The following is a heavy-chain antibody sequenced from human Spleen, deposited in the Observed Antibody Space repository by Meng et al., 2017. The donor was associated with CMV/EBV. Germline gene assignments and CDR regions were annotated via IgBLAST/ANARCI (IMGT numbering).Heavy chain of an antibody. V-gene: IGHV1-8*03. J-gene: IGHJ4*02. CDR3: ARDWGSSSDYFDY. CDR2: MNPYSGNT. D-gene: IGHD6-6*01. CDR1: GYIFGTYD. Sequence: ASVKVSCKASGYIFGTYDINWLRQATGQGLEWLGWMNPYSGNTGFAQKFQGRVSITRDTSISTAYMQLSGLRSEDTAVYYCARDWGSSSDYFDYWGQGTLVTVSS.